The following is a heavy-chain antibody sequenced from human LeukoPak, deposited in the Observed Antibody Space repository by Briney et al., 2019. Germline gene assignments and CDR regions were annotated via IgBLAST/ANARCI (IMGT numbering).Heavy chain of an antibody. CDR1: GFTFSSYG. D-gene: IGHD1-1*01. J-gene: IGHJ4*02. Sequence: GGSLRLSCAASGFTFSSYGMHWVRQAPGKGLEWVSLMYSGGGTSYADSVKGRFTISRDTSKNTLYLQMSSLRAEDTALYYCARYDNGKDYFDYWGQGTLVTVSS. CDR3: ARYDNGKDYFDY. V-gene: IGHV3-NL1*01. CDR2: MYSGGGT.